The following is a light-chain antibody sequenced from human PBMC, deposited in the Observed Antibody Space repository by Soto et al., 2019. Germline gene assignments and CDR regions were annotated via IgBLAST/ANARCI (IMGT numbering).Light chain of an antibody. CDR2: EVS. V-gene: IGLV2-8*01. CDR3: SSYGGSNNFV. J-gene: IGLJ1*01. CDR1: SRDVGGNNY. Sequence: QSVLTQPPSASGSPGQSVSISCTGTSRDVGGNNYVSWYQQHPGKAPKLMIYEVSKRPSGVPDRFSGSKSGNTASLTVSGLQAEDEADYYCSSYGGSNNFVFGTGKKVTVL.